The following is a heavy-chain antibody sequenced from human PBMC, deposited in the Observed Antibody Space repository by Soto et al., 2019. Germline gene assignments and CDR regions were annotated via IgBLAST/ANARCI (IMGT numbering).Heavy chain of an antibody. Sequence: GASVKVSCKASGRTFSSYTISWVRQAPGQGLEWMGRIIPILGIANYAQKFQGRVTITADKSTSTAYMELSSLRSEDTAVYYCARDPRHGGVSEGSGNPHVDDYWGQGTLVTVSS. CDR2: IIPILGIA. D-gene: IGHD3-10*01. J-gene: IGHJ4*02. V-gene: IGHV1-69*04. CDR3: ARDPRHGGVSEGSGNPHVDDY. CDR1: GRTFSSYT.